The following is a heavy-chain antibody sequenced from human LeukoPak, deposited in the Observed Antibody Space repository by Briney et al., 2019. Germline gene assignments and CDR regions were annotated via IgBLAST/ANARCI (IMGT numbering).Heavy chain of an antibody. Sequence: SETLSLTCTVSGGSISSSSYYWGWIRQPPGKGLEWIGSIYYSGSTYYNPSLKSRTTISVDTSENQFSLKLTSVTAADTAVYYCARAGWRIVVVPAAKDNWFDPWGQGTLVTVSS. CDR2: IYYSGST. V-gene: IGHV4-39*07. CDR3: ARAGWRIVVVPAAKDNWFDP. J-gene: IGHJ5*02. CDR1: GGSISSSSYY. D-gene: IGHD2-2*01.